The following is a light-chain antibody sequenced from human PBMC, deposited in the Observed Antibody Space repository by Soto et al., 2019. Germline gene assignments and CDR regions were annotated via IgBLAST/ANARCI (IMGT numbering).Light chain of an antibody. CDR3: SSYTSSGTS. Sequence: QSVLTQPASVSGSPGQSITIPCTGTSCDVGGYNYVSWYQQHPGKAPKLMIYDVSNRPSGVSNRFSGSKSGNTASLTISGLQAEDEADYYCSSYTSSGTSFGTGTKVTVL. J-gene: IGLJ1*01. V-gene: IGLV2-14*01. CDR1: SCDVGGYNY. CDR2: DVS.